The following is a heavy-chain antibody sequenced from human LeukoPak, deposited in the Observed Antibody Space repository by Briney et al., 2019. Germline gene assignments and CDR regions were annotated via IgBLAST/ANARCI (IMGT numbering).Heavy chain of an antibody. CDR1: GDSVSSNSAA. J-gene: IGHJ6*04. V-gene: IGHV6-1*01. D-gene: IGHD4-17*01. Sequence: SQALSLTCAISGDSVSSNSAAWNWIRQSPSRGLEWLGGTYYRSKWYNDYAVSVKSRITINPDTSKNQFSLQLNSVTPEDTAVYYCAGVTTDYYYYGMDVWGKGTTVTVSS. CDR3: AGVTTDYYYYGMDV. CDR2: TYYRSKWYN.